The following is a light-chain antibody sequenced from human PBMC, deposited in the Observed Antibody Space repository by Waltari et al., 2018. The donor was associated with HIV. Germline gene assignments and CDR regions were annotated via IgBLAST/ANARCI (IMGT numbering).Light chain of an antibody. CDR3: SSFSSSGSVR. V-gene: IGLV2-14*01. J-gene: IGLJ3*02. CDR2: DTK. Sequence: QSALTQPVSVSGSPGLSITLSCLGTIDDIGLLNTVSWYRHQPDPPPQLIIFDTKSRPSGIPSRFSGAKSGTTAFLTISGLQSGDEGHYYCSSFSSSGSVRFGGGTKVTV. CDR1: IDDIGLLNT.